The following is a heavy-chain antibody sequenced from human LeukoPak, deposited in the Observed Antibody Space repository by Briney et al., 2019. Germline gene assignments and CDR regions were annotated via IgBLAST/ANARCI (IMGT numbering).Heavy chain of an antibody. Sequence: GGPLTLSCAASGFTLSSYSMNWLRQAPGRGLEWGSSISSSSSYIYYADSVKGRFTISRDNAKNSVYLQMNSLRAEDTAVYYCARADLGATNNEYWGQGILVTVSS. CDR1: GFTLSSYS. CDR2: ISSSSSYI. J-gene: IGHJ4*02. V-gene: IGHV3-21*01. D-gene: IGHD1-26*01. CDR3: ARADLGATNNEY.